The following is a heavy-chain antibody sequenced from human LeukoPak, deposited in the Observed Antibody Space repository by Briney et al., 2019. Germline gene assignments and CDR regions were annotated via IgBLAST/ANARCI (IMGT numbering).Heavy chain of an antibody. J-gene: IGHJ5*02. V-gene: IGHV4-4*07. D-gene: IGHD3-3*01. CDR3: ARRLFGAWFDP. CDR2: IYTSGST. CDR1: GGSINNYH. Sequence: SETLSLTCTVSGGSINNYHWSWIRQPAGNGLEYIGRIYTSGSTNYNPSLKSRVTMSVDTSKNQFSLKLRSVTAADTAVYYCARRLFGAWFDPWSQGTLVTVSS.